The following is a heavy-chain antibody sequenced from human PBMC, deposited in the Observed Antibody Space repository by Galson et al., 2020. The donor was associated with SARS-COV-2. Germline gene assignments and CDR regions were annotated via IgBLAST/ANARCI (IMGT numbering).Heavy chain of an antibody. V-gene: IGHV4-38-2*02. CDR2: IYHSGST. CDR1: GYSISSGYF. Sequence: SETLSLTCTVSGYSISSGYFWGWIRQPPGKGLEWMGSIYHSGSTYYNPSIKSRVTISVDTSKNQFSLKLSSVTAADTAVYYCATYSVVVVAATPLRADYWVQGTLVTVSS. CDR3: ATYSVVVVAATPLRADY. D-gene: IGHD2-15*01. J-gene: IGHJ4*02.